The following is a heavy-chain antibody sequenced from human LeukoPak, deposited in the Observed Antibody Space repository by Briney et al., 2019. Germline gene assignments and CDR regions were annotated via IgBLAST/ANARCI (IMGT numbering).Heavy chain of an antibody. CDR2: INHSGST. D-gene: IGHD6-19*01. CDR3: ARGRRGWYHFDY. J-gene: IGHJ4*02. V-gene: IGHV4-34*01. Sequence: SETLSLTCAAYGGSFSGYYWSWIRQPPGKGPEWIGEINHSGSTNYNPSLKSRVTISVDTSKNQFSLKLSSVTAADTAVYYCARGRRGWYHFDYWGQGTLVTVSS. CDR1: GGSFSGYY.